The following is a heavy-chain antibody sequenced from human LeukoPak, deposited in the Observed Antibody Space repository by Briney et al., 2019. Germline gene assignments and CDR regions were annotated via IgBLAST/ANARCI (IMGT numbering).Heavy chain of an antibody. CDR1: GFTFSSYA. V-gene: IGHV3-23*01. Sequence: PGGSLRLSCAASGFTFSSYAMSWVRQAPGKGLEWVSAISGSGGSTYYADSVKGRFTISRDNSKNTLYLQMNSLRAEDTAVYHCAKDLWAAAGTPSGDYWGQGTLVTVSS. CDR2: ISGSGGST. CDR3: AKDLWAAAGTPSGDY. J-gene: IGHJ4*02. D-gene: IGHD6-13*01.